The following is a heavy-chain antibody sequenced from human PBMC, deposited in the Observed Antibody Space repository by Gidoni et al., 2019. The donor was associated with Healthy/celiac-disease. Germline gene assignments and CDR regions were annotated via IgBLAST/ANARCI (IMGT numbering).Heavy chain of an antibody. D-gene: IGHD4-4*01. CDR2: NNTNSSGT. CDR3: ARDTLTVTSLFHYYYGMDV. CDR1: GYTFTGYD. J-gene: IGHJ6*02. V-gene: IGHV1-2*04. Sequence: QVQLVQSGAEVKKPGASVKVSCTASGYTFTGYDMPWVRQAPGQGREWMGWNNTNSSGTNYAQKFQGWVTMTRDTSISTAYMELSRLRSADTAVYYCARDTLTVTSLFHYYYGMDVWGQGTTVTVSS.